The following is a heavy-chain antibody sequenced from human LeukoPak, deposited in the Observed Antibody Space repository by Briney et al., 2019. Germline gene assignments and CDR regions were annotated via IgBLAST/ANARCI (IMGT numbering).Heavy chain of an antibody. CDR2: IWYDGSNK. CDR1: GFTSSSYG. Sequence: RSGGPLRLSCAASGFTSSSYGMHWVRQAPGKGLEWVAVIWYDGSNKYYADSVKGRFTISRDSSKNTLYLQMNSLRAEDTAVYYCARDHSGGWYSDYFDYWGQGTLVTVSS. J-gene: IGHJ4*02. D-gene: IGHD6-19*01. CDR3: ARDHSGGWYSDYFDY. V-gene: IGHV3-33*01.